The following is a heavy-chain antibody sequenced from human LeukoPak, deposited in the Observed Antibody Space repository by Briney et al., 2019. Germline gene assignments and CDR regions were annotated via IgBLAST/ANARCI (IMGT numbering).Heavy chain of an antibody. CDR2: ISGSGGNT. CDR3: AKPAKTDYADY. J-gene: IGHJ4*02. Sequence: GGSLRLSCTASGFTFADYAMSWVRQVPGKGLEWVSSISGSGGNTYYADSVKSRFTISRDNSKNTLYLQMNSLRADDTAVYYCAKPAKTDYADYWGQGTLVTVSS. V-gene: IGHV3-23*01. CDR1: GFTFADYA. D-gene: IGHD1-14*01.